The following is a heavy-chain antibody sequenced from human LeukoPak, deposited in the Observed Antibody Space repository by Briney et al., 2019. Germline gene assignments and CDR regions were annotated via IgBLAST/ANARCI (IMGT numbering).Heavy chain of an antibody. CDR3: ARSYSPDYYYYMDV. D-gene: IGHD4-11*01. Sequence: ASVKVSCKASGYTFTSYDINWVRQATGQGLEWMGWMNLNSGNTGYVQKFQGRVTMTRNTSISTAYMELSSLRSEDTAVYYCARSYSPDYYYYMDVWGKGTTVTVSS. CDR1: GYTFTSYD. J-gene: IGHJ6*03. V-gene: IGHV1-8*01. CDR2: MNLNSGNT.